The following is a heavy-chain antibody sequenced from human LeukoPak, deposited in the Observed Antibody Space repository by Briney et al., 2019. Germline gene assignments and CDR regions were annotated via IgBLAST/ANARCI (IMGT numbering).Heavy chain of an antibody. D-gene: IGHD3-3*01. CDR3: ARDTLPLEWLLYNWFDP. V-gene: IGHV4-61*02. CDR2: IYSSGST. J-gene: IGHJ5*02. CDR1: GGSISSGSYY. Sequence: SETLSLTCTVSGGSISSGSYYWSWIRQPAGKGLEWIGRIYSSGSTNYNPSLKSRVTISLDTSKNQFSLKLSSVTAADTAVYYCARDTLPLEWLLYNWFDPWGQGTLVTVSS.